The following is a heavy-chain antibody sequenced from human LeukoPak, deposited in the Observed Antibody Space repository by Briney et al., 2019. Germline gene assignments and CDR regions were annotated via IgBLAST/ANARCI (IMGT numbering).Heavy chain of an antibody. V-gene: IGHV4-59*01. CDR3: ARDDYGDFFDY. J-gene: IGHJ4*02. CDR1: GGSISSYY. CDR2: IYYSGST. D-gene: IGHD4-17*01. Sequence: SETLSLTCTVSGGSISSYYWSWIRQPPGKGLEWIGYIYYSGSTNYNPSLKSRVTISVDTSKNQFSLKLSSVTAADTAVYYCARDDYGDFFDYWGQGTLVTVSS.